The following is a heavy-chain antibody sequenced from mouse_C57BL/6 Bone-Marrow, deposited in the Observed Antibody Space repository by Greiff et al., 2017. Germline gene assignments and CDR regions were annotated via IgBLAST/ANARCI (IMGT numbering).Heavy chain of an antibody. CDR2: IHPNSGST. CDR3: ARPLIYYYGSRWYFDV. D-gene: IGHD1-1*01. J-gene: IGHJ1*03. CDR1: GYTFTSYW. V-gene: IGHV1-64*01. Sequence: QVQLQQPGAELVKPGASVKLSCKASGYTFTSYWMHWVKQRPGQGLEWIGMIHPNSGSTNYNAKFKSKATLTVDKSSSTAYMQLSSLTSEDSAVYYCARPLIYYYGSRWYFDVWGTGTTVTVSS.